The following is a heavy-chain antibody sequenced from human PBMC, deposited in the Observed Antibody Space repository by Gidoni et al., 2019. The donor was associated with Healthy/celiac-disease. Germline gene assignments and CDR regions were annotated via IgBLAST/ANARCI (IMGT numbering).Heavy chain of an antibody. J-gene: IGHJ6*03. CDR2: ISSSSSYI. CDR1: DFPFRTYS. V-gene: IGHV3-21*01. D-gene: IGHD6-13*01. Sequence: VLLVECGGGLVKPGTSLGLSCAASDFPFRTYSINWCRKAPGKGLELVSSISSSSSYIYDADSVKGRFTISRDNAKNSLYLQMNSLRAEDTAVYYCARDIGAAAGGDYYYYYMDVWGKGTTVTVSS. CDR3: ARDIGAAAGGDYYYYYMDV.